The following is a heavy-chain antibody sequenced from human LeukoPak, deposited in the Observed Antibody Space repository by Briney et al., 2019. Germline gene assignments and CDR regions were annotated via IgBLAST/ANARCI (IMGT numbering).Heavy chain of an antibody. V-gene: IGHV1-69*13. J-gene: IGHJ4*02. CDR2: IIPIFGTA. Sequence: SVRVSCKASGGTFSSYAISWVRQAPGQGLEWMGGIIPIFGTANYAQKFQGRVTITADESTSTAYMELSSLRSEDTAVYYCAREGVDTAMVNSAVFDYWGQGTLVTVSS. CDR3: AREGVDTAMVNSAVFDY. D-gene: IGHD5-18*01. CDR1: GGTFSSYA.